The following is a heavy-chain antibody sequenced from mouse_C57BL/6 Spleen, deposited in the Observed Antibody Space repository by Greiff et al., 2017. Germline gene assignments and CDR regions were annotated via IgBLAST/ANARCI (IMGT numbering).Heavy chain of an antibody. J-gene: IGHJ4*01. Sequence: VQLQQSGAELMKPGASVKLSCKATGYTFTGYWIEWVKQRPGHGLEWIGEILPGSGSTNYNEKFKGKATFTADTSSNPAYMQLSSLTTEDSAIYYCARGGDDYDEGYYAMDYWGQGTSVTVSS. CDR2: ILPGSGST. CDR3: ARGGDDYDEGYYAMDY. D-gene: IGHD2-4*01. V-gene: IGHV1-9*01. CDR1: GYTFTGYW.